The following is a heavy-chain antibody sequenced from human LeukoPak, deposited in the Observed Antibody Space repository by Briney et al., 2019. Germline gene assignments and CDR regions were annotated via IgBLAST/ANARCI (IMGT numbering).Heavy chain of an antibody. Sequence: GGSLRLSCAASGFTVSSDYMGWVRQALEKGLEWVSLISSGGSTYYADSLKDRFTISRDNSKNTLYLQMNSLRAEDTAVYYCGRVGDGYNDNYWGQGTLVTVSS. D-gene: IGHD5-12*01. CDR3: GRVGDGYNDNY. V-gene: IGHV3-66*01. CDR1: GFTVSSDY. CDR2: ISSGGST. J-gene: IGHJ4*02.